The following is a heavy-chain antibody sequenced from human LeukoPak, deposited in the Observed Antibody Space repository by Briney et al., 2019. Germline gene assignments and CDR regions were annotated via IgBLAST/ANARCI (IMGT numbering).Heavy chain of an antibody. Sequence: SETLSLTCAVSGGSISSYYWSWIRQPPGKGLEWIGYIYYSGSTNYNPSLKSRVTISVDTSKNQFSLKLSSVTAADTAVYYCARDSSSWLNYYYGMDVWGQGTTVTVSS. D-gene: IGHD6-13*01. CDR1: GGSISSYY. J-gene: IGHJ6*02. CDR2: IYYSGST. CDR3: ARDSSSWLNYYYGMDV. V-gene: IGHV4-59*01.